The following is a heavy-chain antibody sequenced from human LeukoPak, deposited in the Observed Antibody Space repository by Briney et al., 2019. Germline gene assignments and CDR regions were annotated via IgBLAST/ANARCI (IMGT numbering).Heavy chain of an antibody. J-gene: IGHJ4*02. CDR2: INSDGSST. D-gene: IGHD6-19*01. V-gene: IGHV3-74*01. CDR3: ARSESSSWYSDY. CDR1: GFTFSSYA. Sequence: GGSLRLSCAASGFTFSSYAMSWVRQAPGKGLVWVSRINSDGSSTSYADSVKGRFTISRDNAKNSLYLQMNSLKASDTAMYYCARSESSSWYSDYWGQGTLVTVNS.